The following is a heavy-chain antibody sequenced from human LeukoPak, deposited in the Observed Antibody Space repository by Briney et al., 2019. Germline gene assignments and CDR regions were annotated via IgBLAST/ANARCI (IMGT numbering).Heavy chain of an antibody. CDR2: IYTSGST. D-gene: IGHD3-3*01. V-gene: IGHV4-61*02. CDR3: ASQRIAIFGVVNPTFDY. Sequence: PSQTLSLTCTVSGGSISSGSYYWSWIRQPAGKGLEWIGRIYTSGSTNYNPSLKSRVTISVDTSKNQFSLKLSSVTAADTAVYYCASQRIAIFGVVNPTFDYWGQGTLVTVSS. J-gene: IGHJ4*02. CDR1: GGSISSGSYY.